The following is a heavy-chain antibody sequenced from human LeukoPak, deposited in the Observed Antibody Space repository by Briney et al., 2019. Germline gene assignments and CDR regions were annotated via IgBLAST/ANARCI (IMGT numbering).Heavy chain of an antibody. CDR3: ARGIDNYYYYMDV. V-gene: IGHV3-7*01. CDR1: GFTFSSYW. J-gene: IGHJ6*03. CDR2: IKQDGSEK. Sequence: PGGSLRLSCAASGFTFSSYWMSWVRQAPGKGLEWVAEIKQDGSEKYYVDSVKGRFTISRDNAKNTLYLRMNSLRAEDTAVYYCARGIDNYYYYMDVWGKGTTVTVSS.